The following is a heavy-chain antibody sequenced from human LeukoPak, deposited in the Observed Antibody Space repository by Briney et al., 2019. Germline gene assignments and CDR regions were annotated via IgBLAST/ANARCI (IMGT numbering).Heavy chain of an antibody. V-gene: IGHV4-59*01. CDR1: GDSITSYF. CDR3: ARLHSSSFDP. CDR2: IYYSGST. Sequence: PSETLSLTCTVSGDSITSYFWSWIRQPPGKGLEWIGHIYYSGSTNYNPSLKSRVTISLGASKNQFSLKMSSVTAADTAVYYCARLHSSSFDPWGQGTLVTVSS. D-gene: IGHD6-6*01. J-gene: IGHJ5*02.